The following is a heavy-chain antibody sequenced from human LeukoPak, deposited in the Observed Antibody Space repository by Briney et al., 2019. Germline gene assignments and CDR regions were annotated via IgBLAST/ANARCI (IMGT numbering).Heavy chain of an antibody. CDR1: GGPISSYF. J-gene: IGHJ5*02. D-gene: IGHD3-22*01. V-gene: IGHV4-59*01. CDR3: ARGSYDSSGYYYGTWFDP. CDR2: IYYSGST. Sequence: SETLLHTCTVSGGPISSYFWSWIPQPPGKGLEWFGYIYYSGSTNYNPSLKGGFAIPVDPSTNQFSLRLSSVTAADTAVYYCARGSYDSSGYYYGTWFDPWAQVTWFPVSS.